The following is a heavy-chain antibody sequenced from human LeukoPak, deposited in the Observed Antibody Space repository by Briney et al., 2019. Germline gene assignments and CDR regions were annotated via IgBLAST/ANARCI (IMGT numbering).Heavy chain of an antibody. CDR3: ARSLTAAAGDY. Sequence: GESLKISCKGSGSRFTSYWIGWVRQIPGKGLEWMAIIYPADSDIRYSPSFQGQVTISADKSISTAYLQWSGLKASDTAMYYCARSLTAAAGDYWGQGTLVTVSS. CDR2: IYPADSDI. V-gene: IGHV5-51*01. CDR1: GSRFTSYW. D-gene: IGHD6-25*01. J-gene: IGHJ4*02.